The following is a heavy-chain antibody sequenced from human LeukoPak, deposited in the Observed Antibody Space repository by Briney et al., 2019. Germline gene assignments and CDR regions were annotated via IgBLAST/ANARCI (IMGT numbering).Heavy chain of an antibody. V-gene: IGHV4-59*01. CDR3: ARLRWFGELYIDY. D-gene: IGHD3-10*01. CDR2: IYYSGST. CDR1: GFTFDDYA. Sequence: PGGSLRLSCAASGFTFDDYALHWVRQAPGKGLEWIGYIYYSGSTNYNPSLKSRVTISVDTSKNQFSLKLSSVTAADTAVYYCARLRWFGELYIDYWGQGTLVTVSS. J-gene: IGHJ4*02.